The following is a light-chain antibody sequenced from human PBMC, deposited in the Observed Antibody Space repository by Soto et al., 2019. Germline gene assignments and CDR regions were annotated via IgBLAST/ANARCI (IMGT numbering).Light chain of an antibody. Sequence: QSVLTQPPSVSGAPGQRVTTSCTGSSSNIGAGYNVHWYQQLPGTAPKLLIYGNSNRPSGVPDRLSGSKSGTSASLAITGLQAEDEADYYCQSYDSSLSGWVFGGGTKVTVL. J-gene: IGLJ3*02. V-gene: IGLV1-40*01. CDR3: QSYDSSLSGWV. CDR1: SSNIGAGYN. CDR2: GNS.